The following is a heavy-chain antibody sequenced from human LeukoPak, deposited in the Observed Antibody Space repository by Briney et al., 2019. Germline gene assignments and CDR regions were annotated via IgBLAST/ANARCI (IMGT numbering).Heavy chain of an antibody. V-gene: IGHV3-30*03. Sequence: GGSLRLSCAASGFTFSSYGMHWVRQAPGKGLEWVAVISYDGSNKYYADSVKGRFTISRDNSKNTLYLQMNSLRAEDTAVYYCARPSGGSSKGGYFDYWGQGTLVTVSS. D-gene: IGHD2-15*01. J-gene: IGHJ4*02. CDR1: GFTFSSYG. CDR3: ARPSGGSSKGGYFDY. CDR2: ISYDGSNK.